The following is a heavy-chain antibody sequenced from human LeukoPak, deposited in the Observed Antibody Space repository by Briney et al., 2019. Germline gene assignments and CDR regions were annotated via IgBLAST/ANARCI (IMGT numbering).Heavy chain of an antibody. Sequence: SETLSLTCAVYGGSFSGYYWSWIRQPPGKGLEWIGEINHSGSTNYNPSLKSRVTISVDTSKNQFSLKLGSVTAADTAVYYCASLAMVRGVKFDYWGQGTLVTVSS. CDR1: GGSFSGYY. CDR3: ASLAMVRGVKFDY. V-gene: IGHV4-34*01. CDR2: INHSGST. J-gene: IGHJ4*02. D-gene: IGHD3-10*01.